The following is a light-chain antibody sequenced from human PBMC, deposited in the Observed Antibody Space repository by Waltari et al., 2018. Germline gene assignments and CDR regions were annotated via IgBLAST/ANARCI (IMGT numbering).Light chain of an antibody. V-gene: IGLV2-23*01. Sequence: SALTQPAPVSGSPGQSVTSPCTGTSSHVGSYDLVSWYQQHPGKAPKLMIYEGSKRPSGVSNRFSGSKSGNTASLTISGLQAEDEADYYCCSYAGSHYVFGTGTKVSVL. CDR3: CSYAGSHYV. CDR2: EGS. CDR1: SSHVGSYDL. J-gene: IGLJ1*01.